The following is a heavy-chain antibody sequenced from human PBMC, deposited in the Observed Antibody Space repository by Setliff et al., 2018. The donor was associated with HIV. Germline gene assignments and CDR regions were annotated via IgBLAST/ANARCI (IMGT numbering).Heavy chain of an antibody. Sequence: PPETLSLTCTVSGDSISSDAYYWSWIRQHPEKGLEWVGYISYSGGSYYNPSLKSRISISMDTSKNQFSLKLKSVTAADTAVYYCARLNVEMFVVMAATPGWFGPWGQGILVTVSS. CDR3: ARLNVEMFVVMAATPGWFGP. CDR1: GDSISSDAYY. V-gene: IGHV4-31*03. CDR2: ISYSGGS. J-gene: IGHJ5*02. D-gene: IGHD2-15*01.